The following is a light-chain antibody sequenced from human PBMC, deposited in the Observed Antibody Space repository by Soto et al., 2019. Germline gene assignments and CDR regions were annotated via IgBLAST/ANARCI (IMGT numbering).Light chain of an antibody. Sequence: IQLTQSPCSLSASVGDRVTITCRASQAISSYLAWYQQKPGRAPNLLIYGASTWQSGVPSRFSGSGSGTDFTLTISSLQPEDFATYYCQQLNSYPRTFGQGTKVEIK. V-gene: IGKV1-9*01. CDR3: QQLNSYPRT. CDR2: GAS. J-gene: IGKJ1*01. CDR1: QAISSY.